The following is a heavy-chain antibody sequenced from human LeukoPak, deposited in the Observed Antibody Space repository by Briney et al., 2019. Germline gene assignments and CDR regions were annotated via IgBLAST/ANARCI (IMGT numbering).Heavy chain of an antibody. Sequence: GGSLRLSCAASGFTFSSYEMNWVRQAPGKGLEWVSYISSSGSTIYYADSVKGRFTISRDNAKNSLYLQMNSLRAEDTAVYYCARAPRHYYDSSGYVDYSRQGTLVTVSS. V-gene: IGHV3-48*03. CDR1: GFTFSSYE. J-gene: IGHJ4*02. CDR3: ARAPRHYYDSSGYVDY. CDR2: ISSSGSTI. D-gene: IGHD3-22*01.